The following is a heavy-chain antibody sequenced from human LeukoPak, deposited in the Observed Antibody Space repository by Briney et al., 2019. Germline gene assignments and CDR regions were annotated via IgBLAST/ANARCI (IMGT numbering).Heavy chain of an antibody. CDR3: ARDPTVTTYFDY. CDR2: IIPILGIA. CDR1: GGTFSSYA. V-gene: IGHV1-69*04. Sequence: SVKVSCNASGGTFSSYAISWVRHAPGQGLEWMGRIIPILGIANYAQKFQGRVTITADKSTSTAYMELSSLRSEDTAVYYCARDPTVTTYFDYWGQGTLVTVSS. D-gene: IGHD4-17*01. J-gene: IGHJ4*02.